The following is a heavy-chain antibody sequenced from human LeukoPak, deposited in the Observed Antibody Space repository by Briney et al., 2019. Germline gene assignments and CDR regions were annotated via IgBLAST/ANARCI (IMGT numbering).Heavy chain of an antibody. CDR3: ARDWYRHDSNDYWGPGDY. Sequence: GGSLRLSCAASGFTVSSNYMSWVRQAPGKGLEWVSVIYSGGSTYYADSVKGRFTISRDNSKNTLYLQMNSLRAEDMAVYYCARDWYRHDSNDYWGPGDYWGQGTLVTVSS. CDR1: GFTVSSNY. J-gene: IGHJ4*02. CDR2: IYSGGST. D-gene: IGHD3-22*01. V-gene: IGHV3-66*01.